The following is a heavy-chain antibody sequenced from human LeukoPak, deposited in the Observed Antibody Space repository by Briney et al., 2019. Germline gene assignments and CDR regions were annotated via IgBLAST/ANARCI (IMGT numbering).Heavy chain of an antibody. CDR2: IYYSGSTSYNPSYSSGST. J-gene: IGHJ4*02. V-gene: IGHV4-61*01. CDR3: ARASGVSSYLLPI. Sequence: PSETLSLTCTVSGGSVSSGRYYWSWIRQPPGKGLEWIGYIYYSGSTSYNPSYSSGSTSYNPSLKSRVTISIDTSKNQFSLRLNSVTAADTAVYYCARASGVSSYLLPIWGQGTLVTVSS. D-gene: IGHD2-8*01. CDR1: GGSVSSGRYY.